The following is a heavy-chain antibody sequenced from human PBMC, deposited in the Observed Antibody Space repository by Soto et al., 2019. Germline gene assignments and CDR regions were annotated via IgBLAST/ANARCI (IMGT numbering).Heavy chain of an antibody. V-gene: IGHV1-46*01. Sequence: GASVKVSCKASGYTFTNHYLHWVRQAPGQGLEWMGGINPTVSTTNYAQKFQGRVTITTDTSTSTAYMELSSLRSDDTAVYYCARDSKLELRRAFDIWGQGTMVNVSS. D-gene: IGHD1-7*01. CDR1: GYTFTNHY. J-gene: IGHJ3*02. CDR2: INPTVSTT. CDR3: ARDSKLELRRAFDI.